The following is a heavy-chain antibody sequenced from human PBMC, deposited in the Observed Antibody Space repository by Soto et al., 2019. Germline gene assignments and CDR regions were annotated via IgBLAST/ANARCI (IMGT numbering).Heavy chain of an antibody. CDR1: GGSISSYY. CDR2: ISYTGST. Sequence: SETLSLTCTVSGGSISSYYWSWIRQPPGKGLEWIGYISYTGSTNYNPSLRSRVTISLDTSKNQFSLKLSSLTAEDTAVYYCARGERLGLDYWGQGTLVTVSS. CDR3: ARGERLGLDY. D-gene: IGHD6-19*01. V-gene: IGHV4-59*01. J-gene: IGHJ4*02.